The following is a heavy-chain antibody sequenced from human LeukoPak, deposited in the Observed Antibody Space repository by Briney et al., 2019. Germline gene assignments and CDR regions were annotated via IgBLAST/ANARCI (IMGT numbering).Heavy chain of an antibody. CDR3: ARLTYYYDSSGHYYWFDP. Sequence: SETLSLTCTVSAGSVSSTSYYWNWIRQPPGKGLEWIGYIYYSGSINYNPSLKSRVTISLDTSKNQFSLKLSSVTAADTAVYYCARLTYYYDSSGHYYWFDPWGQGTLVTVFS. CDR2: IYYSGSI. J-gene: IGHJ5*02. CDR1: AGSVSSTSYY. D-gene: IGHD3-22*01. V-gene: IGHV4-61*01.